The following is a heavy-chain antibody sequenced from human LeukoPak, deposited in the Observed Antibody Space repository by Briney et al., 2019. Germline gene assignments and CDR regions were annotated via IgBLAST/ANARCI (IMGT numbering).Heavy chain of an antibody. Sequence: PGGSLRLSCAASGFTFGNYWMSWVRQAPGKGLEWVANIKQDGSEKYYVDSVKGRFIISRDNAKNSLYLQMNSLRAEDTAVYYCARAAYHSSSWYYYYYMDVWGKGTTVTVSS. D-gene: IGHD6-13*01. J-gene: IGHJ6*03. CDR3: ARAAYHSSSWYYYYYMDV. CDR2: IKQDGSEK. V-gene: IGHV3-7*01. CDR1: GFTFGNYW.